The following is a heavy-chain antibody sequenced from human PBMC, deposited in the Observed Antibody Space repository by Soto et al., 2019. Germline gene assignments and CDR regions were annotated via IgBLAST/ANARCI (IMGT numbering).Heavy chain of an antibody. CDR3: ARDRDYSHYGYYNYGMDV. CDR1: GGSINSYY. Sequence: SETLSLPRTVSGGSINSYYWTWIRQRPGEGLEWIGYLHYSGSTNYNPSLKSRVTISLDTSKNQFSLELSSVTSADTAVYYCARDRDYSHYGYYNYGMDVWGQGTTVTVSS. CDR2: LHYSGST. V-gene: IGHV4-59*01. J-gene: IGHJ6*02. D-gene: IGHD4-4*01.